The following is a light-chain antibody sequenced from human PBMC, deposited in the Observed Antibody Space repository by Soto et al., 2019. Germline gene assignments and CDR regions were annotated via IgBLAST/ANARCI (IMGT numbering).Light chain of an antibody. V-gene: IGLV1-51*01. Sequence: QSVLTQPPSVSAAPGQKVTISCSGGSSNIGNNYVSWYQQLQGTAPKLLIYDNGRRPSGIPDRVSGSKSGTSATLDITGLQTGDEDDYYCGTWDSSLSAVVFGGGTKLTVL. CDR1: SSNIGNNY. CDR3: GTWDSSLSAVV. J-gene: IGLJ2*01. CDR2: DNG.